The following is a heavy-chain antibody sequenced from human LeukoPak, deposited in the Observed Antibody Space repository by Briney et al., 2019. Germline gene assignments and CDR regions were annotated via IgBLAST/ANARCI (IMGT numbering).Heavy chain of an antibody. CDR2: INPSGGST. CDR3: ARPLAPVMLNAFDI. Sequence: GASVKVSCKASGYTFTSYYIHWVRQAPGQGLEWMGIINPSGGSTEYAQKFQGRVTVTRDTSTSTVYMELSSLRSEDTAIYYCARPLAPVMLNAFDIWGQGTMVTVSS. V-gene: IGHV1-46*01. CDR1: GYTFTSYY. D-gene: IGHD2-8*01. J-gene: IGHJ3*02.